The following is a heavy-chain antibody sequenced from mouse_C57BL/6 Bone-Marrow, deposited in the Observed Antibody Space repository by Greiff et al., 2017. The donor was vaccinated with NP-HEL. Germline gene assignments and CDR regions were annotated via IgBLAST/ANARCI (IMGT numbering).Heavy chain of an antibody. D-gene: IGHD2-4*01. CDR2: IYPGSGST. Sequence: QVQLQQPGAELVKPGASVKMSCKASGYTFTSYWITWVKQRPGQGLEWIGDIYPGSGSTNYNEKFKSKATLTVDTSSSTAYMQLSSLTSEDSAVYYCAREDFPIYYDYYFDYWGQGTTLTVSS. J-gene: IGHJ2*01. V-gene: IGHV1-55*01. CDR1: GYTFTSYW. CDR3: AREDFPIYYDYYFDY.